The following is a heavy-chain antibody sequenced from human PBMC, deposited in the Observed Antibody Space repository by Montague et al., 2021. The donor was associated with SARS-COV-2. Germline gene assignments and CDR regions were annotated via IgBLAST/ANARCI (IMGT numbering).Heavy chain of an antibody. CDR3: ARPGSVSGSFYFDD. CDR2: PSSSGST. D-gene: IGHD1-26*01. Sequence: SETLSLTCIVSGDSIDRDTYYWGWIRQSPGKGLEWIGSPSSSGSTYYNPSLRSRVTISMDTSKNHFSLKANSVTATDTAVYFCARPGSVSGSFYFDDWGQGTLVSVSS. V-gene: IGHV4-39*02. CDR1: GDSIDRDTYY. J-gene: IGHJ4*02.